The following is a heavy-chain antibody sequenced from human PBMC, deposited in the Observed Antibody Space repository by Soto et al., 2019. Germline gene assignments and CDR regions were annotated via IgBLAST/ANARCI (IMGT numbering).Heavy chain of an antibody. D-gene: IGHD3-10*01. CDR1: GYSISSSNW. CDR3: ARANIWFGLVYGMDV. J-gene: IGHJ6*02. V-gene: IGHV4-4*02. CDR2: IYHSGST. Sequence: SDTLSLTCAVSGYSISSSNWWSWVRPPPGKGLEWIGEIYHSGSTNYNPSLKSRVTISVDKSKNQFSLKLSSVTAADTAVYYCARANIWFGLVYGMDVWGQGTTVTVS.